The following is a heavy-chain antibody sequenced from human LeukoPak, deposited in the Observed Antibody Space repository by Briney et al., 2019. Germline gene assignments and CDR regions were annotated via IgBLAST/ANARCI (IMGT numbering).Heavy chain of an antibody. V-gene: IGHV3-23*01. CDR2: ISGSGGST. CDR1: GVTFSTSA. D-gene: IGHD3-22*01. J-gene: IGHJ4*02. Sequence: GGSLRLSCAASGVTFSTSAMSWVRQAPGKGLEWVSAISGSGGSTYYADSVKGRFTISRDNSKNTLYLQMNNLRAEDTAVYYCAKKRSWQNYYDSSGYYPLDYWGQGTLVTVSS. CDR3: AKKRSWQNYYDSSGYYPLDY.